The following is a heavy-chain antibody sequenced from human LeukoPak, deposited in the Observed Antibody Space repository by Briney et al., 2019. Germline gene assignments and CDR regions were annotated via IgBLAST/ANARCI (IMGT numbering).Heavy chain of an antibody. CDR3: ARHSLWFGELDAFDI. J-gene: IGHJ3*02. CDR2: IYHSGST. Sequence: SETLSLTCAVSGGSISSGGYSWSWIRQPPGKGLEWIGYIYHSGSTYYNPSLKSRVTISVDRSKNQFSLKLSSVTAADTAVYYCARHSLWFGELDAFDIWGQGTMVTVSS. V-gene: IGHV4-30-2*01. D-gene: IGHD3-10*01. CDR1: GGSISSGGYS.